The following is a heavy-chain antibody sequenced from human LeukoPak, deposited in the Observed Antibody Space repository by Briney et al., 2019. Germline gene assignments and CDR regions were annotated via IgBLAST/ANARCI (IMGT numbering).Heavy chain of an antibody. Sequence: GGSLRLSCAASGFTFSNYWMSWVRQAPGKGLEWVANINQDGSEKYYVDSVKGRFTISRDNPKNSLYLQMNSLRAEDTAVYYCARERVFDYWGQGTLVTVSS. V-gene: IGHV3-7*04. CDR2: INQDGSEK. CDR1: GFTFSNYW. J-gene: IGHJ4*02. CDR3: ARERVFDY.